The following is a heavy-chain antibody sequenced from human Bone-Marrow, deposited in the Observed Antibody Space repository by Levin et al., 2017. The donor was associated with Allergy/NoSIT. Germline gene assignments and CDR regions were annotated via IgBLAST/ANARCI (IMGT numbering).Heavy chain of an antibody. D-gene: IGHD1-26*01. CDR3: AKFDRGGGSYKGEY. Sequence: GGSLRLSCAASGFTFSFYGMHWVRQAPGKGLEWVAVISSDGSNKNYADSVKGRFTISRDNSKNTLYLQMNSLRAEDTAVYYCAKFDRGGGSYKGEYWGQGTLVNVSS. J-gene: IGHJ4*02. CDR2: ISSDGSNK. CDR1: GFTFSFYG. V-gene: IGHV3-30*18.